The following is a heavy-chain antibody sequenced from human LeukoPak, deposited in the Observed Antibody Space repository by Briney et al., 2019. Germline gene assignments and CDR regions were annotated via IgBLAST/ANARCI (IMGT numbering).Heavy chain of an antibody. V-gene: IGHV1-24*01. CDR2: FDPEDGET. CDR1: GYTLTELS. Sequence: ASVKVSCKVSGYTLTELSMHWVRQAPGKGLEWMGGFDPEDGETIYAQKFQGRVTMTEDTSTDTAFMELSSLRSEDTAVYYCATAYGITGTLFDYWGQGTLVTVSS. J-gene: IGHJ4*02. D-gene: IGHD1-20*01. CDR3: ATAYGITGTLFDY.